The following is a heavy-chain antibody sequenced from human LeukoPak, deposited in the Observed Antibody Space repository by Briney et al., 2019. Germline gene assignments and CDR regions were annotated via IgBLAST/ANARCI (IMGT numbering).Heavy chain of an antibody. CDR3: AGPGYYDSSGYYPYYFDY. Sequence: SVKVSCKASGGTFSSYAISWVRQAPGQGLEWMGGIIPIFGTANYAQKFQGRVTITTDESTSTAYMELSSLRSEDTAVYYCAGPGYYDSSGYYPYYFDYWGQGTLVTVSS. CDR2: IIPIFGTA. CDR1: GGTFSSYA. V-gene: IGHV1-69*05. J-gene: IGHJ4*02. D-gene: IGHD3-22*01.